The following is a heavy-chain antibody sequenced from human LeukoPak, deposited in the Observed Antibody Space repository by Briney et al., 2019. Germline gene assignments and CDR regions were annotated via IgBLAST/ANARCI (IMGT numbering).Heavy chain of an antibody. Sequence: GGSLRLSCAASGFTFSDFYMTWIRQAPGRGLEWASYISSSSTYTNYADSVRGRFTVSRDNAKNSLYLQMDSLRPEDTAVYYCARWNLRSLGQPNWFDPWGRGTLVTVSS. J-gene: IGHJ5*02. D-gene: IGHD5-12*01. CDR2: ISSSSTYT. V-gene: IGHV3-11*03. CDR3: ARWNLRSLGQPNWFDP. CDR1: GFTFSDFY.